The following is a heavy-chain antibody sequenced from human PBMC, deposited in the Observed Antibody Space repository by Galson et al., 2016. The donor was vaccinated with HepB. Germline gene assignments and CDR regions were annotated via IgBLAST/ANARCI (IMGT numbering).Heavy chain of an antibody. D-gene: IGHD3-10*01. V-gene: IGHV3-23*01. Sequence: SLRLSCAGSGLAFSYHVMHWVRQAPGKGLEWVSAIRGRDNVPTYADSVKGRFTIFRDDSKNAVFLQMNSLRADDTAIYYGAKLGVRVATGGVDYWGQGTLVAVSS. J-gene: IGHJ4*02. CDR1: GLAFSYHV. CDR2: IRGRDNVP. CDR3: AKLGVRVATGGVDY.